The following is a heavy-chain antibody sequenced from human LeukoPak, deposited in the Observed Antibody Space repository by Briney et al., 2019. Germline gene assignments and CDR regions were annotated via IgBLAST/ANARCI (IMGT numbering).Heavy chain of an antibody. J-gene: IGHJ6*03. CDR1: GGTFSSYA. CDR2: IIPIFGTA. V-gene: IGHV1-69*01. Sequence: ASVKVSCKASGGTFSSYAISWVRQAPGQGLEWMGGIIPIFGTANYAQKFQGRVTITADESTSTAYMELSSLRSEDTAVYYCARRPHYYYFYYMDVWGKGTTVTVSS. CDR3: ARRPHYYYFYYMDV.